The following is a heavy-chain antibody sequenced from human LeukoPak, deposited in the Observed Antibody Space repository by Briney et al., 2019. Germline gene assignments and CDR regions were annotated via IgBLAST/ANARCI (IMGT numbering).Heavy chain of an antibody. CDR2: INHSGST. D-gene: IGHD6-13*01. CDR1: GGSFSGYY. V-gene: IGHV4-34*01. Sequence: PSETLSLTCAVYGGSFSGYYWSWIRQPPGKGLEWIGEINHSGSTNYNPSLKSRVTISVDTSKNQFSLKLSSVTAADTAVYYCGRGGSSSWYDYGMDVWGQGITVTVSS. CDR3: GRGGSSSWYDYGMDV. J-gene: IGHJ6*02.